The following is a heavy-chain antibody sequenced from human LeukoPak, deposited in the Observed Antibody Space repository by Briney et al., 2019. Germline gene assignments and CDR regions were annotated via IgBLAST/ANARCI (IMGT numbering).Heavy chain of an antibody. V-gene: IGHV3-23*01. CDR2: ISGSGGST. J-gene: IGHJ4*02. CDR1: GFTFSTYA. CDR3: AKKPDRYYFDY. Sequence: GRSLRLSCAASGFTFSTYAMNWVRQAPGKGLEWVSAISGSGGSTYYADSVKGRFTISRDNSKNTLYLQMNSLRAEDTAVYYCAKKPDRYYFDYWGQGTLVTVSS.